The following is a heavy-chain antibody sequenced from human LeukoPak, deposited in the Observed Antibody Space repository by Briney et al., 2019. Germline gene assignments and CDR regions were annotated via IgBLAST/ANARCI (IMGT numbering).Heavy chain of an antibody. CDR3: ARGSVYSSSWYY. V-gene: IGHV4-34*01. Sequence: PSETLSLTCTVSGGSISSYYWSWVRQPPGKGLEWIGEINHSGSTNYNPPLKSRVTISVDTSKNQFSLKLSSVTAADTAVYYCARGSVYSSSWYYWGQGTLVTVSS. CDR2: INHSGST. D-gene: IGHD6-13*01. J-gene: IGHJ4*02. CDR1: GGSISSYY.